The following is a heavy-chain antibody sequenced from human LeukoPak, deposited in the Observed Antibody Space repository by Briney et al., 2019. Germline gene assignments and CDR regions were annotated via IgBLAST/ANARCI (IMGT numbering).Heavy chain of an antibody. V-gene: IGHV1-18*01. Sequence: ASVKGSFKASGFTFSRHGISWGRPAPGQGVGGMGWVSAYNGNTNYAQKLQGRVTMTTDTSTSTAYMELRNLRSDDTAVYYCARGGVDSGSYFGYFDYWGQGTLVTVSS. CDR2: VSAYNGNT. CDR3: ARGGVDSGSYFGYFDY. D-gene: IGHD1-26*01. J-gene: IGHJ4*02. CDR1: GFTFSRHG.